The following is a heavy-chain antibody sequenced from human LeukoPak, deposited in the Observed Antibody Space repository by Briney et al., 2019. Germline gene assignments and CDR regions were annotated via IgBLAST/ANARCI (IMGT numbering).Heavy chain of an antibody. V-gene: IGHV3-7*03. CDR1: GFTFSNYW. D-gene: IGHD3-10*01. CDR2: INRDGSER. J-gene: IGHJ4*02. Sequence: GGSLRLSCAASGFTFSNYWMTWVRQAPGKGLEWVANINRDGSERYYVDSVKGRFTISRDDAKSSLYLQMNSLRAEDTAVYYCAKLPFGELLFDYWGQGTLVTVSS. CDR3: AKLPFGELLFDY.